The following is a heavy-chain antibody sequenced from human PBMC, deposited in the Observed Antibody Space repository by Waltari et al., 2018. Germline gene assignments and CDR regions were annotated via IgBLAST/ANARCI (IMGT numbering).Heavy chain of an antibody. CDR3: VKGGWGFGAFYEQH. V-gene: IGHV3-9*01. J-gene: IGHJ4*02. CDR2: IGWNRGAI. Sequence: EVQLVTSGGGLVQPGRSLRLACVGSGFRFDDYAMYWVRQRPGKGLAWLSGIGWNRGAIGYADSVRGRFSTYRDNARKSLYLQMGRLRPEDTALYYCVKGGWGFGAFYEQHWGQGIQVTVSS. CDR1: GFRFDDYA. D-gene: IGHD3-10*01.